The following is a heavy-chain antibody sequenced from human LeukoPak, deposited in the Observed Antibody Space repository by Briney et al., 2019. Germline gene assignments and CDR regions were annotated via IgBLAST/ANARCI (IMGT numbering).Heavy chain of an antibody. J-gene: IGHJ4*02. D-gene: IGHD6-19*01. V-gene: IGHV3-21*05. Sequence: PGGSLRLSCAASGFTFSSYSMNWVRQAPGKGLEWVSYISSSSSYIYYADSVKGRFTISRDNAKNSLYLQMNSLRAEDTALYYCARVGAAVAGGYDYWGQGTLVTVSS. CDR1: GFTFSSYS. CDR3: ARVGAAVAGGYDY. CDR2: ISSSSSYI.